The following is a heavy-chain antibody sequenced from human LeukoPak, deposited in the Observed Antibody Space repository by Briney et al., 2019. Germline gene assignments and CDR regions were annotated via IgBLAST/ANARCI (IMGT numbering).Heavy chain of an antibody. CDR3: ARGTPMDV. D-gene: IGHD2-15*01. J-gene: IGHJ6*03. CDR1: AFTFSSYG. V-gene: IGHV3-30*03. Sequence: GGSLRLSCAASAFTFSSYGMHWVRQAPGKGLEWVAVISNDGSNKYYADSVKGRFTISRDNSKNTLYLQMNSLRAEDTAVYYCARGTPMDVWGKGTTVTVSS. CDR2: ISNDGSNK.